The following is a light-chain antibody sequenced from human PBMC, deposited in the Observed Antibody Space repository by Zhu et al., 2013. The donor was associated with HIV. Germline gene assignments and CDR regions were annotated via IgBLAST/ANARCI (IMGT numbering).Light chain of an antibody. V-gene: IGKV4-1*01. CDR3: QQFYSTPQT. CDR1: LSLLYNSNNKNY. Sequence: DIVMTQSPDSLAVSLGERATINCRSRLSLLYNSNNKNYLAWYQQKPGQPPKLIIYGASTRESGVPDRFSGSGSGTDFTLTISSLQAEDVAVYYCQQFYSTPQTFGQGTNVEIK. CDR2: GAS. J-gene: IGKJ2*01.